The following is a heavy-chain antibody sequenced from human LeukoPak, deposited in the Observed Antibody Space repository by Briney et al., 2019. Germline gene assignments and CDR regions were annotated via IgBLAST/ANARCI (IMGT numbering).Heavy chain of an antibody. CDR2: IRYDGTNK. Sequence: GGSLRLSCAASGFTFSSYGIHWVRQAPGKGLEWVAFIRYDGTNKWYADSVKGRFTISRDNSKSTLYLQMSSLRVEDTAVYHCAKDRDYGDYPSPYYYYMDVWGNGTTVTVSS. CDR1: GFTFSSYG. D-gene: IGHD4-17*01. CDR3: AKDRDYGDYPSPYYYYMDV. J-gene: IGHJ6*03. V-gene: IGHV3-30*02.